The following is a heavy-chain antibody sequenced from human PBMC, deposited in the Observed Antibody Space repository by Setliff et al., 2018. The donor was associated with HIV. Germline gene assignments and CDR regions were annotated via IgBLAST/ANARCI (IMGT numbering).Heavy chain of an antibody. J-gene: IGHJ4*02. D-gene: IGHD1-1*01. Sequence: SETLSLTCTVSGGSINSTSYYWGWIRQPPGNGLEWIGSIYHTGSTYYKPSLKSRVTISLDTSKNQFSLKLTSVTAADTAVYYCASAGSGTRAPPRYWGQGTLVTV. V-gene: IGHV4-39*07. CDR2: IYHTGST. CDR3: ASAGSGTRAPPRY. CDR1: GGSINSTSYY.